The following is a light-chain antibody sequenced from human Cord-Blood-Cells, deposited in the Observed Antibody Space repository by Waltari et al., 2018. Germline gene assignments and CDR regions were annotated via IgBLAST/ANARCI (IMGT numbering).Light chain of an antibody. CDR1: QSVSSN. CDR3: QQYNNWPRT. CDR2: GAS. Sequence: IVMTQSPATLSVSPGESATPSCRASQSVSSNLAWYQQKPGQAPRLLIYGASTRATGIPARFSGSGSGTEFTLTISSLQSEDFAVYYCQQYNNWPRTFGQGTKVEIK. V-gene: IGKV3-15*01. J-gene: IGKJ1*01.